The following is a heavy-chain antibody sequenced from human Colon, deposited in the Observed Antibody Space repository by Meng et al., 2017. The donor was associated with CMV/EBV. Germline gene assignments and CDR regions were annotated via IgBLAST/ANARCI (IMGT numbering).Heavy chain of an antibody. V-gene: IGHV4-34*02. D-gene: IGHD1-26*01. CDR3: AGGTSEAWELLHS. Sequence: QVQLQQWGAGLLKPSETLSLTCDVHGGSFSNYFWTWIRQPPGKGLEWIGEIRHSGYTSYNPSLKSRVTISIDTSKNQFSLKLNSLTAADTAVYFCAGGTSEAWELLHSWGQGTLVNVSS. CDR1: GGSFSNYF. CDR2: IRHSGYT. J-gene: IGHJ5*02.